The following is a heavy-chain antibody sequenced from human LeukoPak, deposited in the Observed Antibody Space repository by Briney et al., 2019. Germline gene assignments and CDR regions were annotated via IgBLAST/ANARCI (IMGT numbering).Heavy chain of an antibody. V-gene: IGHV4-59*11. Sequence: SETLSLTCTVSGGSISSHYWSWFRQTPGERPEWIAFIYYSGTTNYNPSLKGRVTISIDSSKNQFSLKLSSVTAADTAIYYCARGTGFYDSSGHFYWGYFDSWGQGTLVPVSS. CDR1: GGSISSHY. J-gene: IGHJ4*02. CDR2: IYYSGTT. CDR3: ARGTGFYDSSGHFYWGYFDS. D-gene: IGHD3-22*01.